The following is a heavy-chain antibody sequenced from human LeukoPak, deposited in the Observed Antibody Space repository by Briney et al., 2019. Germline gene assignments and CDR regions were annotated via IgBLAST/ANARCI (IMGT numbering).Heavy chain of an antibody. V-gene: IGHV3-7*01. D-gene: IGHD4-17*01. CDR1: GFTFSSYW. Sequence: GGSLRLSCAASGFTFSSYWMSWVRQAPGKGLEWVASIKQDGSEKYYVDSVKGRFTISRDNAKNSLYLQMNSLRAEDTADCARVSPNTVTTLQYFDYWGQGTLVTVSS. CDR3: ARVSPNTVTTLQYFDY. J-gene: IGHJ4*02. CDR2: IKQDGSEK.